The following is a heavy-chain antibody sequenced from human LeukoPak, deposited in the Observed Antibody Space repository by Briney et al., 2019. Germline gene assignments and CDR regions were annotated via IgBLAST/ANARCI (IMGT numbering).Heavy chain of an antibody. CDR2: ISSSSSYI. J-gene: IGHJ5*02. D-gene: IGHD6-13*01. Sequence: GGSLRLSCTASGFTFGSFNNYGMSWVRQAPGKGLEWVSSISSSSSYIYYADSVKGRFTISRDNAKNSLYLQMNSLRAEDTAVYYCARDRIGPEAAGPFDPWGQGTLVTVSS. CDR1: GFTFGSFNNYG. CDR3: ARDRIGPEAAGPFDP. V-gene: IGHV3-21*01.